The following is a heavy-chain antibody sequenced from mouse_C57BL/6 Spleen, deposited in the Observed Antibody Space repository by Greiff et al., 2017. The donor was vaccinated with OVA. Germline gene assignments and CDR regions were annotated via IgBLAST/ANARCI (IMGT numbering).Heavy chain of an antibody. D-gene: IGHD3-2*01. CDR1: GYTFTSYD. Sequence: VQLQQSGPELVKPGASVKLSCKASGYTFTSYDINWVKQRPGQGLEWIGWIYPRDGSTKYNEKFKGKATLTVDTSSSTAYMEHHSLTSEDSAVYFVEDCDSGFAYWGQGTLVTVSA. CDR2: IYPRDGST. CDR3: EDCDSGFAY. V-gene: IGHV1-85*01. J-gene: IGHJ3*01.